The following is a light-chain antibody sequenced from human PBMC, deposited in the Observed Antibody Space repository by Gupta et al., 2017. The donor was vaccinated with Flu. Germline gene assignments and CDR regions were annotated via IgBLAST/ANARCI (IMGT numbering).Light chain of an antibody. CDR1: TSDVGGSNY. V-gene: IGLV2-11*01. J-gene: IGLJ2*01. CDR3: CSYAGTYVV. CDR2: DVS. Sequence: QSALTQPRSVSGSPGQSVTISCTGTTSDVGGSNYVSWYQQHPGKAPILILYDVSRRPSGVPDHFSGSKSGHTASLTISGLQAADEAEYYCCSYAGTYVVFGGGTRLTVL.